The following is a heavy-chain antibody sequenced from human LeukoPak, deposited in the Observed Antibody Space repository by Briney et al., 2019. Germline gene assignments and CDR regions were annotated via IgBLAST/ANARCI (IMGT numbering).Heavy chain of an antibody. J-gene: IGHJ3*02. D-gene: IGHD5-24*01. CDR2: IYYSGST. CDR3: ARGQRWLPLDAFDI. CDR1: GGSISSSSYY. Sequence: SETLSLTCTVSGGSISSSSYYWGWIRQPPGKGLEWIGSIYYSGSTYYNPSLKSRVTISVDTSKNQFSLKLSSVTAADTAVYYCARGQRWLPLDAFDIWGQGTMVTVSS. V-gene: IGHV4-39*01.